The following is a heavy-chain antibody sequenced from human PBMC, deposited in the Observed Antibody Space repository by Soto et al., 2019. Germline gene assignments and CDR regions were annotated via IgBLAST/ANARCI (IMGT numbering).Heavy chain of an antibody. V-gene: IGHV4-34*01. J-gene: IGHJ5*02. CDR2: INHSGST. D-gene: IGHD3-10*01. Sequence: SETLSLTCAVYGGSFSGYYWSWIRQPPGKGLEWIGEINHSGSTNYNPSLKSRVTISVDTSKNQFSLKLSSVTAADTAVYYCARGLSGRVTMVRGVTGGWFDPWGQGTLVTVSS. CDR3: ARGLSGRVTMVRGVTGGWFDP. CDR1: GGSFSGYY.